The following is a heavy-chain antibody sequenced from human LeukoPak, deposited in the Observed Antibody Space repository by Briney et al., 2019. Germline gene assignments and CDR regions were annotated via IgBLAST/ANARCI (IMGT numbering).Heavy chain of an antibody. Sequence: GGSLRLSCAASGFTFSTYAMTWVRQAPGKGLEWVSGLSGSGTNTYYAHSVKGRFTISRDNSKNTLYLQMDSLRAEDTALYYCAKAPSVGAPTYFDYWGQGTLVSVSS. D-gene: IGHD1-26*01. CDR1: GFTFSTYA. J-gene: IGHJ4*02. V-gene: IGHV3-23*01. CDR3: AKAPSVGAPTYFDY. CDR2: LSGSGTNT.